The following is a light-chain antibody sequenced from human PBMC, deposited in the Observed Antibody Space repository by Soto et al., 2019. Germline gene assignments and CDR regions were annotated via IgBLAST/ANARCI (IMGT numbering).Light chain of an antibody. CDR1: HSITNW. V-gene: IGKV1-5*01. Sequence: DIQMTQSPSTLSASVGDRVTITCRASHSITNWLAWDQQKPGKAPKVLIYDVSTLGSGVPSRFSGSGSGTEFTLTISSLQPDDFATYYCQPYNNNFGQGTKVEIK. CDR2: DVS. J-gene: IGKJ2*01. CDR3: QPYNNN.